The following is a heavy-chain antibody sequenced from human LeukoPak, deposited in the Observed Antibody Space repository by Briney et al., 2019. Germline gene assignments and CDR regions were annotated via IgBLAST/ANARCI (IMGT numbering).Heavy chain of an antibody. V-gene: IGHV4-59*01. J-gene: IGHJ5*02. CDR3: ARSSSEGWFDP. D-gene: IGHD6-6*01. CDR2: IYYSGST. CDR1: GGSISSYY. Sequence: SETLSLTCTVSGGSISSYYWSWIRQPPGKGLEWIGYIYYSGSTNYNPSLKSRVTISVDTSKNQFSLKLSSVTAADTAVYYCARSSSEGWFDPWGQGTLVTVSS.